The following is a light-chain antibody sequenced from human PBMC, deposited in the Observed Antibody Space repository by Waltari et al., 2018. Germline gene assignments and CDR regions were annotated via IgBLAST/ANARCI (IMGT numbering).Light chain of an antibody. CDR1: QDISNW. Sequence: DIHMTQSQSSVSASLGDRVTITCRASQDISNWLAWYQQKPGKATKLLIYAASRLQSGVPSRFSGTASGTDFTLTISSLQPEDFATYYCQQANSFPITFGPGTKVDIK. CDR3: QQANSFPIT. J-gene: IGKJ3*01. CDR2: AAS. V-gene: IGKV1-12*01.